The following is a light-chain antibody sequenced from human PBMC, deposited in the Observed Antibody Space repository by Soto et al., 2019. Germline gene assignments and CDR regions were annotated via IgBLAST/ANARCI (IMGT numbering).Light chain of an antibody. CDR1: QSISTY. J-gene: IGKJ3*01. Sequence: DIQMTQSPSSLSASVGDRVTITCRASQSISTYLNWYQQKPGKAPKLLIYAASSLQSGVPSRFSGSGSGTDFTRTISSLQAEDFATYYWQQSYSIPFTFGPGTKVDIK. CDR2: AAS. CDR3: QQSYSIPFT. V-gene: IGKV1-39*01.